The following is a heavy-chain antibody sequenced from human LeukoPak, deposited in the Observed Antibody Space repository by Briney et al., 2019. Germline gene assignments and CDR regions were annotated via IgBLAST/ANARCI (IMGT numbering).Heavy chain of an antibody. Sequence: ASVKVSCKASGYTFTSYYMFWVRQAPGQGLEWMGIINPSGGSTSYAQKFQGRVTMTRDMSTSTVYMELSSLRSEDTAVYYCARETVAGTLPFDYWGQGTLVTVSS. CDR3: ARETVAGTLPFDY. V-gene: IGHV1-46*01. J-gene: IGHJ4*02. CDR1: GYTFTSYY. D-gene: IGHD6-19*01. CDR2: INPSGGST.